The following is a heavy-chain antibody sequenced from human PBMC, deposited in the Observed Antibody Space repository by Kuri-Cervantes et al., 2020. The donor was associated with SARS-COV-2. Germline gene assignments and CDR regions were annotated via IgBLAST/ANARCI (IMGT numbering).Heavy chain of an antibody. CDR3: ARGHSGSYYYYYYMDV. D-gene: IGHD1-26*01. V-gene: IGHV3-30*03. CDR1: GFTFSSYG. Sequence: GGSLRLSCAASGFTFSSYGMHWVRQAPGKGLEWVAVISYDGSNKYYADSVKGRFTISRDNSKNTLYLQMNSLRAEDTAVYYCARGHSGSYYYYYYMDVWGKGTTVTVSS. J-gene: IGHJ6*03. CDR2: ISYDGSNK.